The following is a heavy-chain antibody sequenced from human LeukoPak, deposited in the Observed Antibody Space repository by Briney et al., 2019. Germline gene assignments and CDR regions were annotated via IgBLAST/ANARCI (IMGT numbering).Heavy chain of an antibody. CDR3: ARVPRPYPETHPKFNP. CDR1: GYTFTGYY. V-gene: IGHV1-2*02. D-gene: IGHD2-2*02. J-gene: IGHJ5*02. Sequence: ASVKVSCKASGYTFTGYYMHWVRQAPGQGLEWMGWINPNSGGTNYAQKFQGRVTMTRDTSISTAYMELSRLRSDDTAVYYCARVPRPYPETHPKFNPWGQGTLVTVSS. CDR2: INPNSGGT.